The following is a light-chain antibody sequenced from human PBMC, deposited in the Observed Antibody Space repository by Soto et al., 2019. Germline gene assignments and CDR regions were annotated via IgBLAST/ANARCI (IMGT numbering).Light chain of an antibody. J-gene: IGLJ2*01. Sequence: QSVLTQPRSVSGSPGQSVTFSCTGTSSDVGAYNYVSWYQQHPGKAPKLMIYDVSKRPSGVPDRFSGSKSANTASLTISGLQAEDEADYYCQSYDSSLSGNVVFGGGTKLTVL. CDR1: SSDVGAYNY. CDR2: DVS. CDR3: QSYDSSLSGNVV. V-gene: IGLV2-11*01.